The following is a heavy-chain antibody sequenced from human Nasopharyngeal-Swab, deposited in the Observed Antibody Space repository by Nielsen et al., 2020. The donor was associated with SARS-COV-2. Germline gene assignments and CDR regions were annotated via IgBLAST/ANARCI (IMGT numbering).Heavy chain of an antibody. CDR1: GGSISSYY. J-gene: IGHJ4*02. D-gene: IGHD3-9*01. V-gene: IGHV4-59*12. CDR2: IYYSGST. CDR3: ARATSDILTGYSSTFDY. Sequence: SETLSLTCTVSGGSISSYYWSWIRQPPGKGLEWIGYIYYSGSTYYNPSLKSRVTISVDTSKNQFSLKLSSVTAADTAVYYCARATSDILTGYSSTFDYWGQGTLVTVSS.